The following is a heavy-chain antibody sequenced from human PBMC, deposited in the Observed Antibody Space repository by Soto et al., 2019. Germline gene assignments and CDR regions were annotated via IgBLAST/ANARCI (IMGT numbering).Heavy chain of an antibody. D-gene: IGHD1-26*01. CDR1: GFTFSSYG. CDR3: AKEGGLSGSYYISSSYYFDY. V-gene: IGHV3-30*18. CDR2: ISYDGSNT. Sequence: QVQLVESGGGVVQPGRSLRLCCVASGFTFSSYGMHWVRQAPGKGLEWVAIISYDGSNTYYADSVKGRFTISRDNSKNTLYLQMNSLRAEGTSVYYCAKEGGLSGSYYISSSYYFDYWGQGTLVTVSS. J-gene: IGHJ4*02.